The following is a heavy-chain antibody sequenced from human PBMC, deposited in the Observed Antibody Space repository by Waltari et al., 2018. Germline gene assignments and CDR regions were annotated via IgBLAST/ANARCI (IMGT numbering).Heavy chain of an antibody. J-gene: IGHJ1*01. Sequence: QVQLVQSGAEVKKPGASVKVSCKASGYTFTGYYMHWVRQAPGQGLEWMGRINPNSGGTNYAQKFQGRVTISRDTSISTAYMELSRLRSDDTAVYYCASCSGGSCYSEYFQHWGQGTLVTVSS. CDR2: INPNSGGT. CDR3: ASCSGGSCYSEYFQH. V-gene: IGHV1-2*06. D-gene: IGHD2-15*01. CDR1: GYTFTGYY.